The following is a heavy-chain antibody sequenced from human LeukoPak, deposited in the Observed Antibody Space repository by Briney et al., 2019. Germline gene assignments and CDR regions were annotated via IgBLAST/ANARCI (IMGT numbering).Heavy chain of an antibody. J-gene: IGHJ4*02. V-gene: IGHV4-39*01. CDR1: GGSISSGDYY. CDR2: IYSGGMT. Sequence: SETLSHTCTVTGGSISSGDYYWSWLRQPPGKGLEWIASIYSGGMTFYSPSLKSRLTISADTSRNHFSLRLSSVTAADTALYFCARHFDHPTAYFASWGQGSLVTVSS. CDR3: ARHFDHPTAYFAS. D-gene: IGHD1-14*01.